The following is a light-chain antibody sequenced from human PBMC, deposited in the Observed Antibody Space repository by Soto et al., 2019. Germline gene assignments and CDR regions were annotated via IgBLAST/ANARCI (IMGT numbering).Light chain of an antibody. CDR3: QQYDDLPLT. Sequence: DIQMTQSPSSLSASVGDSVTITCQASQDIRKFLNWFQQKAGKAPQLLIYDASNLETGVPSRFRGSRSGTHFTLTISSLQPEDVATYFCQQYDDLPLTFGGRTKVEIK. J-gene: IGKJ4*01. CDR1: QDIRKF. V-gene: IGKV1-33*01. CDR2: DAS.